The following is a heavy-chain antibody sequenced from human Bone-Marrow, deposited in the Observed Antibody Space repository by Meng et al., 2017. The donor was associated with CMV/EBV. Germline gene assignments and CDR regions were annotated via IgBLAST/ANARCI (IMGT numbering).Heavy chain of an antibody. V-gene: IGHV3-48*03. D-gene: IGHD5-18*01. J-gene: IGHJ6*02. CDR2: IGTSGSTK. CDR1: GFTFSSYE. CDR3: ARDQEGTRIPSPIHYGLDV. Sequence: GESLKISCVASGFTFSSYEMNWVRQAPGKGLEWVSYIGTSGSTKYYADSVKGRFTISRDNAKNSLYLQMTSLRAEDTAVYYCARDQEGTRIPSPIHYGLDVWGQGTTVTVSS.